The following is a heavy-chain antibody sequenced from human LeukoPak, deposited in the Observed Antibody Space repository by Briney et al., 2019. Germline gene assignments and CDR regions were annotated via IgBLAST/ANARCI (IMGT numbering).Heavy chain of an antibody. CDR3: ARKHGIYDYVWGSYRYTGLYSDY. Sequence: SETLSLTCAVYGGSFSGYYWSWIRQPPGKGLEWIGEINHSGSTNYNPSLKSRVTISVDTSKNQFSLKLSSVTAADTAVYYCARKHGIYDYVWGSYRYTGLYSDYWGQGTLVTVSS. J-gene: IGHJ4*02. V-gene: IGHV4-34*01. D-gene: IGHD3-16*02. CDR1: GGSFSGYY. CDR2: INHSGST.